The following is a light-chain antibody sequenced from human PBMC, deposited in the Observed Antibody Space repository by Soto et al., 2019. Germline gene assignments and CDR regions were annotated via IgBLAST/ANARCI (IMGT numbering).Light chain of an antibody. CDR3: QSYDSSLSGYV. J-gene: IGLJ1*01. Sequence: QSVLTQPRSVSGSPGQSVTISCTGTSSDVGGHNYVSWYQQYPGKAPKLLIYGNSNRPSGVPDRFSGSKSGTSASLAITGLQAEDEADYYCQSYDSSLSGYVFGTGTQLTVL. CDR1: SSDVGGHNY. V-gene: IGLV2-11*01. CDR2: GNS.